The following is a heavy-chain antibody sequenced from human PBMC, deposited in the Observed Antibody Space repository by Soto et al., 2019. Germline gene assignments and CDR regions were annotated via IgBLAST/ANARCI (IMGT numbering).Heavy chain of an antibody. Sequence: SETLSLTCTVSGGSISSNTHYWAWIRQPPGKGLEWIGSMFYSGSSYFNPSLKSRVTISVDTSKNQFSLRLNSVTAADTAMYYFASQHYYDSSGYYVVYWGQGILVNVSS. CDR2: MFYSGSS. V-gene: IGHV4-39*01. CDR3: ASQHYYDSSGYYVVY. J-gene: IGHJ4*02. CDR1: GGSISSNTHY. D-gene: IGHD3-22*01.